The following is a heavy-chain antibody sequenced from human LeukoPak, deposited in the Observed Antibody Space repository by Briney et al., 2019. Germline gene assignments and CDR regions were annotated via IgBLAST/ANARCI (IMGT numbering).Heavy chain of an antibody. Sequence: GGSLRLSCAASGFTVSSNYMSWVRQAPGKGLEWVSVIYSGGSTYYADSMKGRFTISGDNSKNALYLQMNSLRAEDTAAYYCARDDGGWYRGDVYWGQGTLVTVSS. CDR3: ARDDGGWYRGDVY. CDR2: IYSGGST. D-gene: IGHD6-19*01. CDR1: GFTVSSNY. J-gene: IGHJ4*02. V-gene: IGHV3-66*01.